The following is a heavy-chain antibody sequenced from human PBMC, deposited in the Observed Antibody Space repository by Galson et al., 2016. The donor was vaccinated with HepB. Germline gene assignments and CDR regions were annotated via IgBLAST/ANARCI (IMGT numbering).Heavy chain of an antibody. CDR2: IKEDGSQK. Sequence: SLRLSCAASGFNFWDYWMSWVRQAPGKGPEWVANIKEDGSQKDYVDSVKDRFTISRDNAKNSLYLQMNSLRAEDTAVYYCVSQTGPTFWGQGTLATVSS. CDR1: GFNFWDYW. J-gene: IGHJ4*02. V-gene: IGHV3-7*01. D-gene: IGHD3-9*01. CDR3: VSQTGPTF.